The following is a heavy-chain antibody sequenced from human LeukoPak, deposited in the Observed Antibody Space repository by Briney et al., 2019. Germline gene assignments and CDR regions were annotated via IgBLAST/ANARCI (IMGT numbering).Heavy chain of an antibody. CDR1: GGSFSGYY. D-gene: IGHD3-3*01. CDR2: INHSGST. Sequence: SETLSLTCAVYGGSFSGYYWSWIRQPPGKGLEGIGEINHSGSTNYNPSLKSRVTISVDTSKNQFSLKLSCVSAADTAVYYCARGTREAEYYDFWSGYYLGYYYYYYMDVWGKGTTVTVSS. V-gene: IGHV4-34*01. J-gene: IGHJ6*03. CDR3: ARGTREAEYYDFWSGYYLGYYYYYYMDV.